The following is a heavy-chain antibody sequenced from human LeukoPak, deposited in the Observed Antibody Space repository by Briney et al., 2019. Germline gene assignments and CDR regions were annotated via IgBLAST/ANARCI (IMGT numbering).Heavy chain of an antibody. Sequence: PSKTLSLTCTVSGGSISSYYWSWIRQPPGKGLEWIGYIYYSGSTNYNPSLKSRVTISVDTSKNQFSLKLSSVTAADTAVYYCARLRCSSTSCFNDYWGQGTLVTVSS. CDR2: IYYSGST. J-gene: IGHJ4*02. CDR3: ARLRCSSTSCFNDY. D-gene: IGHD2-2*01. V-gene: IGHV4-59*01. CDR1: GGSISSYY.